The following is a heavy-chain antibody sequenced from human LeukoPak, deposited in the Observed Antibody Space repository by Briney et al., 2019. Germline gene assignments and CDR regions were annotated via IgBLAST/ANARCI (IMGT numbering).Heavy chain of an antibody. D-gene: IGHD3-22*01. V-gene: IGHV4-59*01. CDR3: ARAPYYYDSSGYLGYFDY. CDR1: GGSISSYY. CDR2: IYYSGST. Sequence: SETLSLTCAVSGGSISSYYWSWIRQPPGKGLEWIGNIYYSGSTNYNPSLKSRVTISVDTSKNQFSLKLSSVIAADTAVYYCARAPYYYDSSGYLGYFDYWGQGTLVTVSS. J-gene: IGHJ4*02.